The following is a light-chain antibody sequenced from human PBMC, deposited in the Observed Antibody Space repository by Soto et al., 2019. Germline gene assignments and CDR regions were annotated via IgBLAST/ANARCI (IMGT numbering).Light chain of an antibody. CDR2: DAS. J-gene: IGKJ4*01. V-gene: IGKV3-20*01. Sequence: QSPATLSVKQGERATLSCRASQSVSSNLAWYQQKPGQTPRLLIYDASSRATGIPDRFSGSGSGTDFTLTISRLEPEDFAVFYCQQYGSSPLTFGGGTKVDIK. CDR3: QQYGSSPLT. CDR1: QSVSSN.